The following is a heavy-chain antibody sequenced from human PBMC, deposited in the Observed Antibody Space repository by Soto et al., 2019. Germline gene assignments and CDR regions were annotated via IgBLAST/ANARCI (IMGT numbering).Heavy chain of an antibody. J-gene: IGHJ3*02. D-gene: IGHD1-26*01. Sequence: QLQLQESGPGLVKPSETLSLTCTVSGGSISSSSYYWGWISQPPGKGLEWIGSIYYSGSTYYNPSLKSRVTISVDTSKNQFSLKLSSVTAADTAVYYCATLWELGAFDIWGQGTMVTVSS. V-gene: IGHV4-39*01. CDR2: IYYSGST. CDR3: ATLWELGAFDI. CDR1: GGSISSSSYY.